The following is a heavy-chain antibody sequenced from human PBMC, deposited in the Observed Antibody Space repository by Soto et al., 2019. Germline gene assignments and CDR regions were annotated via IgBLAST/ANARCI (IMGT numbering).Heavy chain of an antibody. CDR1: GYTFTGYN. D-gene: IGHD5-18*01. J-gene: IGHJ4*02. CDR3: ARGEYRYGQYCFDS. CDR2: ISPASGDT. Sequence: ASVKVSCKASGYTFTGYNMHWVRQAPGQGLEWMGWISPASGDTTYAQKFQGRVTMTRDTSISTAYMELIRLTSDDTAVYSCARGEYRYGQYCFDSWGQGTLVTVSA. V-gene: IGHV1-2*02.